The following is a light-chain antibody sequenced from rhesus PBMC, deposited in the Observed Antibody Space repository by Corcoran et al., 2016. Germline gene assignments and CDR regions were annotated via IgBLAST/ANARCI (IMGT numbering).Light chain of an antibody. J-gene: IGKJ1*01. Sequence: DIQMTQSPSSLSASVGDRVTVTCRASQDINKELSWYQQKPGKAPTLLIYGASSLETGVSSRLSGRGGGTAYTLTISCLQPEDVATYYWLQEYSTPWTFGKGTKVEIK. CDR3: LQEYSTPWT. CDR1: QDINKE. CDR2: GAS. V-gene: IGKV1-94*01.